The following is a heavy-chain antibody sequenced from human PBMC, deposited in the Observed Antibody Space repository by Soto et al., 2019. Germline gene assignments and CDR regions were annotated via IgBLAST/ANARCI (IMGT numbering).Heavy chain of an antibody. CDR1: GGTFSSYA. CDR3: ARGGGHYYYDSSGALNDY. D-gene: IGHD3-22*01. CDR2: IIPIFGTA. V-gene: IGHV1-69*13. Sequence: ASVKVSCKASGGTFSSYAISWVRQAPGQGLEWMGGIIPIFGTANYAQKFQGRVTITADESTSTAYMELSSLRSEDTAVYYCARGGGHYYYDSSGALNDYWGQGTLVTVSS. J-gene: IGHJ4*02.